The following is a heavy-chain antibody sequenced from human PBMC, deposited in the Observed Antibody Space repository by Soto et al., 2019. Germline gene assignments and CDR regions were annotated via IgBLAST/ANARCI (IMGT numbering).Heavy chain of an antibody. CDR1: GYTFTGYY. V-gene: IGHV1-2*04. CDR2: INPNSGGT. Sequence: QVQLVQSGAEVKKPGASVKVSCKASGYTFTGYYMHWVRQAPGQGLEWMGWINPNSGGTNYAQKLQGWVTMTRDTSISTAYMELSRLRSDDTAVYYCARASIAARYFDYWGQGTLVTVSS. D-gene: IGHD6-6*01. CDR3: ARASIAARYFDY. J-gene: IGHJ4*02.